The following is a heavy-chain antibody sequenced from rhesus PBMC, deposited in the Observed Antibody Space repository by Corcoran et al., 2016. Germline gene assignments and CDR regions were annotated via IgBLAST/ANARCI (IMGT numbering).Heavy chain of an antibody. Sequence: EVQLVQSGAAVTPPGASVTLPCTASGSPFTAYYLTWVRQAPGTGREWMGRVDPEDCEAIHAQKFQDRVTSTADTSTDKAYMELSSLRSEDTAVYYCATGTWNNGYYFDYWGQGVLVTVSS. J-gene: IGHJ4*01. CDR3: ATGTWNNGYYFDY. V-gene: IGHV1-111*02. CDR1: GSPFTAYY. CDR2: VDPEDCEA. D-gene: IGHD1-20*01.